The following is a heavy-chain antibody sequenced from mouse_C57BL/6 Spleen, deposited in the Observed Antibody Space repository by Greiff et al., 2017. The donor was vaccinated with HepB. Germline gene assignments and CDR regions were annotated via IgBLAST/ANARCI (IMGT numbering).Heavy chain of an antibody. CDR2: ISDGGSYT. Sequence: EVKLVESGGGLVKPGGSLKLSCAASGFTFSSYAMSWVRQTPEKRLEWVATISDGGSYTYYPDNVKGRFTISRDNAKNNLYLQMSHLKSEDTAMYYCARAPYYYGSSYAMDYWGQGTSVTVSS. CDR1: GFTFSSYA. D-gene: IGHD1-1*01. J-gene: IGHJ4*01. CDR3: ARAPYYYGSSYAMDY. V-gene: IGHV5-4*03.